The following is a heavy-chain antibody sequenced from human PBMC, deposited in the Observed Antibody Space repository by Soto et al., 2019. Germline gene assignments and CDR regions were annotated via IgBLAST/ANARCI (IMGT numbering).Heavy chain of an antibody. Sequence: PGGSLRLSCAASGFTFSSYAMHWVRQAPGKGLEWVAVISYDGSNKYYADSVKGRFTISRDNSKNTLYLQMNSLRAEDTTVYYCARGGSSGFSFGMDVWGQGTRVTVSS. V-gene: IGHV3-30-3*01. D-gene: IGHD3-22*01. J-gene: IGHJ6*02. CDR3: ARGGSSGFSFGMDV. CDR2: ISYDGSNK. CDR1: GFTFSSYA.